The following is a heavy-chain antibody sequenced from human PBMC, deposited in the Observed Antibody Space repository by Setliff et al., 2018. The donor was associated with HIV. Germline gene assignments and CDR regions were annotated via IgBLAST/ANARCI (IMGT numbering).Heavy chain of an antibody. V-gene: IGHV4-4*08. J-gene: IGHJ3*02. Sequence: PSETLSLTCTVSGGSISSYYWSWIRQPPGKGLEWIGHMYISGSTTYNPSLKSRVTLSVDTSRNQFSLNLSSVTAADTAVYYCARAINKAFDIWGQGTVVT. CDR2: MYISGST. CDR1: GGSISSYY. CDR3: ARAINKAFDI.